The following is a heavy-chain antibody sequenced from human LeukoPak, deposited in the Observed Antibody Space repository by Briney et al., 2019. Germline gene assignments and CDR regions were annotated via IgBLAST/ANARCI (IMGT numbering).Heavy chain of an antibody. CDR2: INPNSGGT. J-gene: IGHJ4*02. CDR1: GYTFTGYY. Sequence: ASVKVSCKASGYTFTGYYMHWVRQAPGQGLEWMGRINPNSGGTNYAQKFQGRVTMTRDTSISTAYMELSSLGSEDAAVYYCARDSGSGNNDYWGQGTLVTVSS. V-gene: IGHV1-2*06. CDR3: ARDSGSGNNDY. D-gene: IGHD1-26*01.